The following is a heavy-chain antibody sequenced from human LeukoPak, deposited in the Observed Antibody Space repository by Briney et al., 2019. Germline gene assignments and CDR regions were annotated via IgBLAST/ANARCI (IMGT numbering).Heavy chain of an antibody. Sequence: NPSETLSHTCTVSGGSISSYYWSWIRQPPGKGLEWIGYIYYSGSTNYNPSLKSRVTISVDTSKNQFSLKLSSVTAADTAVYYCARLPPSSGWYGWYFDLWGRGTLVTVSS. CDR1: GGSISSYY. D-gene: IGHD6-19*01. V-gene: IGHV4-59*01. CDR2: IYYSGST. CDR3: ARLPPSSGWYGWYFDL. J-gene: IGHJ2*01.